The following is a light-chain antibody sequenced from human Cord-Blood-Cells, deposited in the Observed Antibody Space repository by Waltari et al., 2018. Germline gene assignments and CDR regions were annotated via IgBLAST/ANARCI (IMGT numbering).Light chain of an antibody. J-gene: IGLJ1*01. V-gene: IGLV2-23*02. CDR2: EVS. CDR3: CSYAGSSTYV. Sequence: QSALTQPASVSGSPGQSITISCTGTSSDVGSYNLVSWYQQHPGKAPKLMIYEVSKRPSGVSNRFSGSKSGNTASLTISGLQAEDEADYYCCSYAGSSTYV. CDR1: SSDVGSYNL.